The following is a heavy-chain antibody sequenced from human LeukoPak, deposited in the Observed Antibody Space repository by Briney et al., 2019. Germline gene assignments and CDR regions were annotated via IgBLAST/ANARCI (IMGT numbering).Heavy chain of an antibody. CDR1: GGSISSYY. J-gene: IGHJ5*02. Sequence: SETLSLTCTVSGGSISSYYWSWIRQPPRKGLEWIGCIYYSGNTNYNPALNSQCTISVYTSKNQFSPQLTSVTAADTAVHYCARLTRTYYYAPGGFDPWGQGTLVTVSS. CDR2: IYYSGNT. CDR3: ARLTRTYYYAPGGFDP. D-gene: IGHD3-10*01. V-gene: IGHV4-59*08.